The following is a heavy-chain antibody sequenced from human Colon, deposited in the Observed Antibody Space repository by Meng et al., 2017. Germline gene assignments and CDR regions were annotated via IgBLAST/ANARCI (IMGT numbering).Heavy chain of an antibody. CDR2: IYYGGST. D-gene: IGHD3-10*01. CDR1: GGSISIDNYY. J-gene: IGHJ4*02. V-gene: IGHV4-39*07. CDR3: ARGGSYGRLDY. Sequence: SETLSLTRSVSGGSISIDNYYWLWIRQPPGKGLEYIGSIYYGGSTYYSPSLKSRVTMSVDTSKDQFSLKLSSVTAADTAVYFCARGGSYGRLDYWGQGTLVTVSS.